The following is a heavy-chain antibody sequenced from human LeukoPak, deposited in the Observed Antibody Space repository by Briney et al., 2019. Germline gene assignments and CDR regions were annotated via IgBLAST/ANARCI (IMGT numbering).Heavy chain of an antibody. CDR1: GYSFTKYW. D-gene: IGHD3-10*01. Sequence: GESLQISCQGSGYSFTKYWIAWVRPMPGKGLECMGIIYPGDSDTRYSPSFQGQVTISADKSISTAHLQWSSLKASDNAMYYCARQSRFGEFDYWGQGTLVTVSS. CDR2: IYPGDSDT. V-gene: IGHV5-51*01. J-gene: IGHJ4*02. CDR3: ARQSRFGEFDY.